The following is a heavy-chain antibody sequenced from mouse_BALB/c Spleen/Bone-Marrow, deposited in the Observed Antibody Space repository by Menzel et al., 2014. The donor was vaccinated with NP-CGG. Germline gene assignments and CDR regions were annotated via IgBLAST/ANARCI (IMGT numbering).Heavy chain of an antibody. Sequence: VQLQQSGAELVRPGALVKLSCKASGFNIKDYYMHWVKQRHEQGLEWIGWIDPENGNTIYDPKFQGKASITADTSSNTAYLQLSSLTSEDTAVYYCASYYGSSYDYFDYWGQGTTLTVSS. CDR2: IDPENGNT. V-gene: IGHV14-1*02. CDR1: GFNIKDYY. J-gene: IGHJ2*01. D-gene: IGHD1-1*01. CDR3: ASYYGSSYDYFDY.